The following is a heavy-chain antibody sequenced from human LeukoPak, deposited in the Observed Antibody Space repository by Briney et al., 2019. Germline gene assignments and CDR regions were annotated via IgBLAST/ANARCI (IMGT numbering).Heavy chain of an antibody. J-gene: IGHJ3*02. CDR2: IYYSGNN. CDR1: GDSISSNNY. V-gene: IGHV4-39*01. Sequence: SETLSHTCNVSGDSISSNNYWGWIRQPPGKGLEWIGSIYYSGNNYYNPSLKSRVIISVDTSNNQLSLKLNSVTAADTAVYYCARGFRIEVVYAQSGTFDIWGQGTMVTVSS. D-gene: IGHD2-8*02. CDR3: ARGFRIEVVYAQSGTFDI.